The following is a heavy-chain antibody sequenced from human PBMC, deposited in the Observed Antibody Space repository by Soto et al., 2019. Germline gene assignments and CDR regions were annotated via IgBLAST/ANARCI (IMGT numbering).Heavy chain of an antibody. CDR2: INPSGGSS. Sequence: QVQLVQSGAEVKKPGASVKVSCKASGYTFTSYYLHWVRQAPGQGLEWMGIINPSGGSSSYAQKFQGRVTMTGDTSTGTVYMELSSLRSEDTAVYYCARDPYTAMAPNRFDYWGQGPLVTVSS. D-gene: IGHD5-18*01. J-gene: IGHJ4*02. V-gene: IGHV1-46*03. CDR3: ARDPYTAMAPNRFDY. CDR1: GYTFTSYY.